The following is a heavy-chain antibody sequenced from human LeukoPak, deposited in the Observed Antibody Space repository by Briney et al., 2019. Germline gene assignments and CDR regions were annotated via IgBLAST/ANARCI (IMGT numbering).Heavy chain of an antibody. J-gene: IGHJ4*02. CDR2: ISGSGGST. CDR3: AKGTRIITMVRGVSTYFDY. CDR1: GFTFSSYA. Sequence: GGSLRLSCAASGFTFSSYAMSWVRQAPGKGLEWVSAISGSGGSTYYADSVKGRFTISRDNSKNTLYLQMNSLRAEDTAVYYCAKGTRIITMVRGVSTYFDYWGQGTLVTVSS. V-gene: IGHV3-23*01. D-gene: IGHD3-10*01.